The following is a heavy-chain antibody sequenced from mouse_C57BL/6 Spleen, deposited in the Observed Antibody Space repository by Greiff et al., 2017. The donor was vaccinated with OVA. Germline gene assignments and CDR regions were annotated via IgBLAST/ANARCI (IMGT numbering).Heavy chain of an antibody. CDR1: GYTFTSYW. V-gene: IGHV1-72*01. D-gene: IGHD1-1*01. Sequence: VQLQQPGAELVKPGASVKLSCKASGYTFTSYWMHWVKQRPGRGLEWIGRIDPNSGGTKYNEKFKSKATLTVDKPSSTAYMQLSSLTSEDSAVYYCARDYYGSSYGVDYFDYWGQGTTLTVSS. J-gene: IGHJ2*01. CDR2: IDPNSGGT. CDR3: ARDYYGSSYGVDYFDY.